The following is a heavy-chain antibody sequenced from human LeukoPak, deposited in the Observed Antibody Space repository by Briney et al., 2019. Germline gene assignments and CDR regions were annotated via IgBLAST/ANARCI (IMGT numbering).Heavy chain of an antibody. CDR2: IYYSGSS. J-gene: IGHJ2*01. D-gene: IGHD5-18*01. Sequence: SSQTPSLTCTVSGGSISSGDHYWDWIRQHPGKGLEWIGSIYYSGSSYYNPSLKSRLTISVDTSKNHFSLKLSSVTAADTAVYYCARARGYSYLYFDLWGRGTLVTVSS. CDR1: GGSISSGDHY. CDR3: ARARGYSYLYFDL. V-gene: IGHV4-31*03.